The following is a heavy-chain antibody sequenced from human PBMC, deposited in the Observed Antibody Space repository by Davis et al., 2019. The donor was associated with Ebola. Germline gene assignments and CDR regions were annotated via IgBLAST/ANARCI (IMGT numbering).Heavy chain of an antibody. CDR1: GYTFTSYA. J-gene: IGHJ4*02. CDR3: ARYTVSEPDY. D-gene: IGHD4-17*01. Sequence: AASVKVSCKASGYTFTSYAISWVRQVPGQGLEWMGRIIPILGIANYAQKFQGRVTITRDTSASTAYMELSSLRSEDTAVYYCARYTVSEPDYWGQGTLVTASS. CDR2: IIPILGIA. V-gene: IGHV1-69*04.